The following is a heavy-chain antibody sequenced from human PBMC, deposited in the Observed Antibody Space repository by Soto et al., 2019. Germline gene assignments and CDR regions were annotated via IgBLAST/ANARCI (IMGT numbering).Heavy chain of an antibody. CDR3: AAGGGLPRYS. D-gene: IGHD5-12*01. V-gene: IGHV4-30-2*01. J-gene: IGHJ4*02. Sequence: QLQLQESGSGLVKPSQTLSLTCAVSGGSISSGGYSWSWIRQPPGKGLEWIGYIYHSGSTYYNPSPQSRVTRTVDRSKNPFSLKLSSVTAADTAVYYCAAGGGLPRYSWGQGTLVTVSS. CDR2: IYHSGST. CDR1: GGSISSGGYS.